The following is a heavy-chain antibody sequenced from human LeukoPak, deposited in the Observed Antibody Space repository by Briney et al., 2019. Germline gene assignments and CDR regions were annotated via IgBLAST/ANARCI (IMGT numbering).Heavy chain of an antibody. Sequence: PSETLSLTCTVSGGSISSYYWSWIRQPPGKGLEWIGYIYYSGSTNYNPSLKSRVTISVDRSKNQFSLKLSSVTAADTAVYYCARGERGIAVALFQHWGQGTLVTVSS. CDR1: GGSISSYY. J-gene: IGHJ1*01. CDR2: IYYSGST. D-gene: IGHD6-19*01. V-gene: IGHV4-59*12. CDR3: ARGERGIAVALFQH.